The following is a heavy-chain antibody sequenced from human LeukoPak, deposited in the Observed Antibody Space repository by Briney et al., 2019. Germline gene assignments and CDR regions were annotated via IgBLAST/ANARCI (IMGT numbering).Heavy chain of an antibody. CDR2: IYYSGST. V-gene: IGHV4-59*01. CDR3: ALDSIAAAGTFDY. Sequence: PSETLSLTCTVSGGSISSYYWSWIRQPPGKGLEWIGYIYYSGSTNYNPSLKSRVTISVDTSKNQFSLKLSSVTAADTAVYYCALDSIAAAGTFDYWGQGTLVTVSS. CDR1: GGSISSYY. D-gene: IGHD6-13*01. J-gene: IGHJ4*02.